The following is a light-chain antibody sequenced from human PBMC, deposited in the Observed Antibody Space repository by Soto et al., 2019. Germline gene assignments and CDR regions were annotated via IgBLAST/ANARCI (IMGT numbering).Light chain of an antibody. CDR2: DAS. CDR3: QQRSSSPPY. CDR1: QSVSNY. Sequence: EIVLTQSPATLPLSPGERATLSCMAIQSVSNYLAWYQQKPGQAPRLLIYDASNRATGIPARFSGSGSGTDFALTISSLGRKEFAVYYCQQRSSSPPYLGGGTKVEIK. V-gene: IGKV3-11*01. J-gene: IGKJ4*01.